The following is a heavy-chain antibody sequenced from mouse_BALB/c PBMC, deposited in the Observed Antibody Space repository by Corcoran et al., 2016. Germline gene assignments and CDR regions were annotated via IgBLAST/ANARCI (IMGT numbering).Heavy chain of an antibody. CDR3: AQRAEGYAYAMDY. CDR2: IWWNDEK. D-gene: IGHD2-14*01. CDR1: GFSLRTSGMG. Sequence: QVTLKESGPGILKPSQTLSLTCSFSGFSLRTSGMGVGCIRQPSGKGLEWLAHIWWNDEKYYNPSLKSQLTISKDTSRTQVFLNIASVDTADTATYFCAQRAEGYAYAMDYWGQGTSVTVSS. J-gene: IGHJ4*01. V-gene: IGHV8-5*01.